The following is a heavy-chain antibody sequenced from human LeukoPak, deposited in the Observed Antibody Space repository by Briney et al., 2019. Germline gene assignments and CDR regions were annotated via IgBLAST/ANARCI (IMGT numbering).Heavy chain of an antibody. CDR3: ARDTYYDLWSGTHPYYYYYYMDV. V-gene: IGHV1-69*05. D-gene: IGHD3-3*01. J-gene: IGHJ6*03. Sequence: SVKVSCKASGGTFSSYAISWVRQAPGQGLEWMGGIIPIFGTANYAQKFQGRVTITTDESTSTAYMELSSLRSEDTAVYYCARDTYYDLWSGTHPYYYYYYMDVWGKGTTVTVSS. CDR2: IIPIFGTA. CDR1: GGTFSSYA.